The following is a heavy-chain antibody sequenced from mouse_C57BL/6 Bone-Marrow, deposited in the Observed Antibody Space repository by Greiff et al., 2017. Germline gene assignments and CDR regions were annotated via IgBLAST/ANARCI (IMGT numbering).Heavy chain of an antibody. V-gene: IGHV1-59*01. D-gene: IGHD2-9*01. CDR3: ARTCCGYAGFAY. CDR2: IDPSDSYT. CDR1: GYTFTSYW. Sequence: QVQLQQPGAELVRPGTSVKLSCKASGYTFTSYWMHWVKQRPGQGLEWIGVIDPSDSYTNYNQKFKGKATLTVDTSSSTAYMQLSSLTSEDSAVYYCARTCCGYAGFAYWGQGTLVTVSA. J-gene: IGHJ3*01.